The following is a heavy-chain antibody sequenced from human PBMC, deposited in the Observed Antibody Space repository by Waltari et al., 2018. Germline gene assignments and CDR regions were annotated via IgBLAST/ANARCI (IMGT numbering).Heavy chain of an antibody. D-gene: IGHD2-15*01. Sequence: QVQLQQWGAGLLKPSETLSLTCAVYGGSFSGYYWSWIRQPPGKGLEWIGEINHSGSTNYKPSLKSRGSISVDTSKNQFSLKLSSVTAADTAVYYCARLRGLGYCSGGSCYNVWGQGTTVTVSS. CDR2: INHSGST. CDR3: ARLRGLGYCSGGSCYNV. J-gene: IGHJ6*02. V-gene: IGHV4-34*01. CDR1: GGSFSGYY.